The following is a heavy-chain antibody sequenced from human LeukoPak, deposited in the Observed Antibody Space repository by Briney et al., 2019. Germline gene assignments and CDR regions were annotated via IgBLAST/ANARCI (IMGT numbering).Heavy chain of an antibody. V-gene: IGHV4-39*01. Sequence: KPSETLSLTCSVSGGSISSISYYRGWIRQPPGKGLEWIGSIYYSGSTNYNPSLKSRVTISIDMSKNQFSLKLSSVTAADTAVYYCARLKNCSGGTCYKPVDYWGQGTLVTVSS. CDR2: IYYSGST. D-gene: IGHD2-15*01. CDR1: GGSISSISYY. J-gene: IGHJ4*02. CDR3: ARLKNCSGGTCYKPVDY.